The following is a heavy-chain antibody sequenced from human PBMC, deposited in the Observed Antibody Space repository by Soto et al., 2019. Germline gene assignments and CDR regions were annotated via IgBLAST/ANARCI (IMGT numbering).Heavy chain of an antibody. CDR3: ASSRRYSSSWYDYYYGMDV. CDR2: INHSGST. CDR1: GGSFSGYY. J-gene: IGHJ6*02. D-gene: IGHD6-13*01. Sequence: PSETLSLTCAVYGGSFSGYYWSWIRQPPGKGLEWIGEINHSGSTNYNPSLKSRVTISVDTSKNQFSLKLSSVTAADTAVYYCASSRRYSSSWYDYYYGMDVWGQGTTVTVSS. V-gene: IGHV4-34*01.